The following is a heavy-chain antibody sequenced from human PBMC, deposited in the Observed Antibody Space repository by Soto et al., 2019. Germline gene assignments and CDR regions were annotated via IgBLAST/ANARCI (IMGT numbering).Heavy chain of an antibody. CDR2: IDPSDSYT. CDR1: GYRFTSYW. J-gene: IGHJ6*04. V-gene: IGHV5-10-1*01. D-gene: IGHD2-2*01. CDR3: ASRDIVVVPAANYGMDV. Sequence: GESLKISCQGSGYRFTSYWISWVRQMPGKGLEWMGRIDPSDSYTNYSPSFQGHVTISADKSISTAYLQWSSLKASDTAMYYCASRDIVVVPAANYGMDVWGKGTRVTV.